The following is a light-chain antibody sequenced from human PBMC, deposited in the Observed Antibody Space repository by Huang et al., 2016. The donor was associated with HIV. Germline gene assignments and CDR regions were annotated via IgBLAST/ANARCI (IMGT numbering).Light chain of an antibody. Sequence: DIQMTQSPSSLSASVGDRVNITCRASQSITSYLNWYQQKPGKAPKLLIYRASTLQSGVPSRFSGSGSGADSTLTISTLQPEDFATYYCQQSYSTLPMYTFGQGTKLEIK. CDR2: RAS. CDR3: QQSYSTLPMYT. CDR1: QSITSY. J-gene: IGKJ2*01. V-gene: IGKV1-39*01.